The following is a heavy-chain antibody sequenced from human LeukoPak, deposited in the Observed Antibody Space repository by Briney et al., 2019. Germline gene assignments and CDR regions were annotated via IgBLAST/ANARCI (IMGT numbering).Heavy chain of an antibody. CDR3: ARVVTMVRGVIIDYIDY. Sequence: ASVKVSCKASGYTFTSYGISWVRQAPGQGLEWMGWISAYNGNTNYAQKLQGRVTMTTDTSTSTAYMELRSLRSDDTAVYYCARVVTMVRGVIIDYIDYWGQGTLVTVSS. CDR1: GYTFTSYG. D-gene: IGHD3-10*01. CDR2: ISAYNGNT. V-gene: IGHV1-18*01. J-gene: IGHJ4*02.